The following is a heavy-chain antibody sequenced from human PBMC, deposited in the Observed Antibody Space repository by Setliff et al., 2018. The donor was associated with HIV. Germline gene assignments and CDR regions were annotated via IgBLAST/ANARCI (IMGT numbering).Heavy chain of an antibody. CDR2: MYSGCTT. V-gene: IGHV3-53*04. CDR3: ATCSGPLDY. D-gene: IGHD6-19*01. J-gene: IGHJ4*02. Sequence: GGSLRLSCAASGFTVDSKYMSWVRQAPGKGLEWVSVMYSGCTTYYADSVKGRFTISRHNSKNTLYLQMDSLRSEDTAVYYCATCSGPLDYWGQGTLVTVSS. CDR1: GFTVDSKY.